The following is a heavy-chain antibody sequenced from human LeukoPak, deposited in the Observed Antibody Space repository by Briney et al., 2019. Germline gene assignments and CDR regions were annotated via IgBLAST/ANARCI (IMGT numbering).Heavy chain of an antibody. J-gene: IGHJ4*02. CDR3: ARDRSYSSGYYGGSLDY. Sequence: GGSLRLSCAASGFTFSTYGMHWVRQAPGKGLEWVAIIWYGGSNKYYADSVKGRFTISRDNSKNTLYLQMNSLRAEDTAVYSCARDRSYSSGYYGGSLDYWGQGTLVTVSS. CDR1: GFTFSTYG. V-gene: IGHV3-33*01. D-gene: IGHD3-22*01. CDR2: IWYGGSNK.